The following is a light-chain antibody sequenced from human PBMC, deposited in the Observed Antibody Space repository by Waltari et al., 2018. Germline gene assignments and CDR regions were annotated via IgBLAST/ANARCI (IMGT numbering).Light chain of an antibody. J-gene: IGKJ1*01. CDR1: QDVNSW. CDR2: RTS. CDR3: QHYDSYSPWT. V-gene: IGKV1-5*03. Sequence: DLQMTQSPSTLSASVGDSVSITCRASQDVNSWLAWYQQKPGKAPKLLIYRTSRLESGVPSRFSGSGSGTEFTLTISSLQPDDFATYYCQHYDSYSPWTFGQGTRVEV.